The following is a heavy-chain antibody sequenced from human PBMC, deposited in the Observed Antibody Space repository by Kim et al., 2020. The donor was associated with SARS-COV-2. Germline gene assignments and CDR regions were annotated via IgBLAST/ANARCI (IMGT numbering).Heavy chain of an antibody. J-gene: IGHJ3*02. V-gene: IGHV3-33*01. Sequence: GGSLRLSCAASGFTFSSYGMHWVRQAPGKGLEWVAVIWYDGSNKYYADSVKGRFTISRDNSKNTLYLQMNSLRAEDTAVYYCARDKSSTSRWDAFDIWGQGTMVTVSS. CDR2: IWYDGSNK. CDR3: ARDKSSTSRWDAFDI. D-gene: IGHD2-2*01. CDR1: GFTFSSYG.